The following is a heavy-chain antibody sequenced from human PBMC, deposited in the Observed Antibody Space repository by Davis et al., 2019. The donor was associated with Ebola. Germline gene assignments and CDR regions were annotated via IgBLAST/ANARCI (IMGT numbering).Heavy chain of an antibody. J-gene: IGHJ6*02. CDR1: GFTFSSYG. D-gene: IGHD3-3*01. V-gene: IGHV3-30*02. CDR2: IRFDGTDK. Sequence: GESLKISCAASGFTFSSYGMHWVRQAPGKGLEWVAFIRFDGTDKYYADSVKGRFTISRDNSKNTLYLQMNSLRAEDTAVYYCARTLRFLEWLSLTPFYYGMDVWGQGTTVTVSS. CDR3: ARTLRFLEWLSLTPFYYGMDV.